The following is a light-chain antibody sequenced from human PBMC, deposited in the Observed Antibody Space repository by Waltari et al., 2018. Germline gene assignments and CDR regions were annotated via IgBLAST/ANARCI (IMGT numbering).Light chain of an antibody. CDR3: QQYDNLPPGLT. J-gene: IGKJ4*01. CDR1: QDISNY. Sequence: DIRMTQSPSSLSASVGDRVTITCQASQDISNYLNWYQQKPGKAPKLLIYDASNLETGVPSRFSGSGSGTDFTFTISSLQPEDIATYYCQQYDNLPPGLTFGGGTKVEIK. CDR2: DAS. V-gene: IGKV1-33*01.